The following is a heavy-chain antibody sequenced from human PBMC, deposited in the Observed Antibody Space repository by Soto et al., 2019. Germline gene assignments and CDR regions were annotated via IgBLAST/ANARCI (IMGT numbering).Heavy chain of an antibody. CDR3: ANATHVSCAVTARDYYYYYGMDV. CDR1: GFTFSNYA. CDR2: ISGSGGHT. J-gene: IGHJ6*02. Sequence: EVQLLESGGGLVQPGGSLRLSCAASGFTFSNYAMNWVRQAPGTGLEWVSAISGSGGHTYYADSVKGRFTTSRDNSKNTVDLQMNTLRGEDTAVYYCANATHVSCAVTARDYYYYYGMDVWSQGTTVTVTS. V-gene: IGHV3-23*01. D-gene: IGHD2-21*02.